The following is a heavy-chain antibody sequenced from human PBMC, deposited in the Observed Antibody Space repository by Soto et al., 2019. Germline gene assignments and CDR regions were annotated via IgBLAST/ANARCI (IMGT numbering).Heavy chain of an antibody. Sequence: TSETLSLTCTVSGGSISSGGYYWSWIRQHPGKGLEWIGYIYYSGSTYYNPSLKSRVTISVDTSKNQFSLKLSSVTAADTAVYYCARGISMIVVVIRARYYFDYWGQGTLVTVSS. CDR2: IYYSGST. CDR1: GGSISSGGYY. J-gene: IGHJ4*02. V-gene: IGHV4-31*03. D-gene: IGHD3-22*01. CDR3: ARGISMIVVVIRARYYFDY.